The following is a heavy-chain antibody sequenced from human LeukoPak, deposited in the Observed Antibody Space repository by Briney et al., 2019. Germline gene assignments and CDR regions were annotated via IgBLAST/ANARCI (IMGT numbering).Heavy chain of an antibody. J-gene: IGHJ4*02. D-gene: IGHD3-22*01. V-gene: IGHV2-70*11. Sequence: SGPTLMNPTQTLTLTCTFSGFSLSTSGMCVSWILQPPGKALEWLARIDWDDDKYYSTSLKTRLTISKDTSKNQVVLTMTNMDPLDTPPYYCARAPESSGYYDPHFDCCGQGTLVTVSS. CDR3: ARAPESSGYYDPHFDC. CDR2: IDWDDDK. CDR1: GFSLSTSGMC.